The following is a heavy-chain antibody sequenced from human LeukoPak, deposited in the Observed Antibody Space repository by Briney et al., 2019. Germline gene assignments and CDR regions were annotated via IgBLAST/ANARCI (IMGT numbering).Heavy chain of an antibody. CDR3: FYDSPGGRWH. J-gene: IGHJ1*01. CDR1: GYTFTVYY. Sequence: ASVTVSFTASGYTFTVYYMHWVRQAPGQGLEWMGRINPNSGGTNYAQKFQGKVTMTRDTSISTAYMELSRLRSDDTAVYYCFYDSPGGRWHWGQGTLVTVSS. D-gene: IGHD3-22*01. V-gene: IGHV1-2*06. CDR2: INPNSGGT.